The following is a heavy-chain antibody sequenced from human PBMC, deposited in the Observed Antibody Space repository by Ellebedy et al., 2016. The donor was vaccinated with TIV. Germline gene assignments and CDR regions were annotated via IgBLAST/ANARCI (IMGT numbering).Heavy chain of an antibody. V-gene: IGHV3-7*01. D-gene: IGHD2-15*01. CDR1: GFTFSIYW. Sequence: GESLKISCAASGFTFSIYWMNWVRQAPGKGLEWVANIKEDGSRTYYVDSVRGRFTISRDNAKNSLDLQMNSLRAEDTAVYYCATGARSEGGYWGQGTLVTVSS. CDR3: ATGARSEGGY. CDR2: IKEDGSRT. J-gene: IGHJ4*02.